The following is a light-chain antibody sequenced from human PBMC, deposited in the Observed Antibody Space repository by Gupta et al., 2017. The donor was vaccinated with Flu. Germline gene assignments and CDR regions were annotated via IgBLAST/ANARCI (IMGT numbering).Light chain of an antibody. J-gene: IGLJ1*01. Sequence: QSALTQPDYVSGSPEQSITISCTGTSSDVGGYNYVSWYQQHPGKAPKLMIYEVSKRPSGVSNRFSGSKSGNTASLTISGLQAEDEADYYCSSYTSSSTYVFGTGTKVTVL. CDR1: SSDVGGYNY. CDR2: EVS. V-gene: IGLV2-14*01. CDR3: SSYTSSSTYV.